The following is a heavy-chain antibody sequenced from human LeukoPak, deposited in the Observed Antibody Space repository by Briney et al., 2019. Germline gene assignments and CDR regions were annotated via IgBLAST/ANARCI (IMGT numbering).Heavy chain of an antibody. CDR1: GYTFIGYY. J-gene: IGHJ3*02. V-gene: IGHV1-2*06. CDR2: INPNSGGT. CDR3: ARADCSSTSCLNAFDT. Sequence: GASVKVSCKASGYTFIGYYMHWVRQAPGQGLEWVGRINPNSGGTNYAQKFQGRVTMTRDTSISTAYMELSRLRSDDTAVYYCARADCSSTSCLNAFDTWGQGTMVTVPS. D-gene: IGHD2-2*01.